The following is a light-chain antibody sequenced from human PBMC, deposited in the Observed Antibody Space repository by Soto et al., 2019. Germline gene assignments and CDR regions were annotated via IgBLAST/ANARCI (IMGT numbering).Light chain of an antibody. CDR2: KVS. Sequence: DVVLTQSPLSLPAALGQPASISCRSSQSLVFSDGNTYLNWFQQRPGQSPRRLIYKVSNRYSGVPGRFSGRGSGTDFTLKIRRVEAEDFGVYYCMQGTRWLWTFGQGTKVEIK. V-gene: IGKV2-30*01. CDR1: QSLVFSDGNTY. J-gene: IGKJ1*01. CDR3: MQGTRWLWT.